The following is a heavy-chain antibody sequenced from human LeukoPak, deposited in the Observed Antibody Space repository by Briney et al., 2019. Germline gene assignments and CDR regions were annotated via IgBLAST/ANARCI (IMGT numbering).Heavy chain of an antibody. CDR1: GFNLSSDV. Sequence: PGGSLRLSCVVSGFNLSSDVMHWVRQAPGKGLEWVAVISYDGTTKYCADSVKGRFTISRDIPKNTLDLQMNSVRAEDTAVYYCARDGRSDSGSPFYFFDFWGRGTLVTVSS. V-gene: IGHV3-30*04. D-gene: IGHD3-10*01. J-gene: IGHJ4*02. CDR3: ARDGRSDSGSPFYFFDF. CDR2: ISYDGTTK.